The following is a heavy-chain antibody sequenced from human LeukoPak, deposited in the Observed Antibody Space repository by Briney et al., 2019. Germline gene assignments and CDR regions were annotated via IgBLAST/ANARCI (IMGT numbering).Heavy chain of an antibody. J-gene: IGHJ5*02. CDR2: INHSGST. CDR1: GGPFSGYY. V-gene: IGHV4-34*01. CDR3: ARGLYSSSWNNWFDP. D-gene: IGHD6-13*01. Sequence: PSETLSLTCAVYGGPFSGYYWSWIRQPPGKGLEWIGEINHSGSTNYNPSLKSRVTISVDTSKNQFSLKLSSVAAADTAVYYCARGLYSSSWNNWFDPWGQGTLVTVSS.